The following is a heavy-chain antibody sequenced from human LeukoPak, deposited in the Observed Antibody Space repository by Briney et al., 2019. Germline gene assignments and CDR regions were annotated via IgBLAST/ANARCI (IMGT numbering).Heavy chain of an antibody. Sequence: GESLKISCKGSGYSFTSYWIGWVRQMPGKGLGWMGIIYPGDSDTRYSPSFQGQVTISADKSISTAYLQWSSLKASDTAMYYCARLAYSSSWSLRGYFDYWGQGTLVTVSS. CDR3: ARLAYSSSWSLRGYFDY. J-gene: IGHJ4*02. CDR2: IYPGDSDT. D-gene: IGHD6-13*01. CDR1: GYSFTSYW. V-gene: IGHV5-51*01.